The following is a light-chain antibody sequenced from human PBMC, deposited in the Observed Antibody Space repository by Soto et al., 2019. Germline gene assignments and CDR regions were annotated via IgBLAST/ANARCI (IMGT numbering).Light chain of an antibody. J-gene: IGKJ1*01. CDR1: QSVSSN. V-gene: IGKV3-15*01. CDR3: QQYNNCPRA. Sequence: DIMVTQSPATMSVTPGESAPLSCRASQSVSSNLAWYQQKPGQAPRLLIYGASTRATGIPARFSGSGSGTEFTLTISSLQSEDFAVYYCQQYNNCPRAFGQGTKVDIK. CDR2: GAS.